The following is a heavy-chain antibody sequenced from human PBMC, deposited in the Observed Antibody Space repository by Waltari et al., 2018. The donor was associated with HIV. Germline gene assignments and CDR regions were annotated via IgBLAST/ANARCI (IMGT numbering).Heavy chain of an antibody. J-gene: IGHJ4*02. CDR2: IYYSGST. Sequence: QVQLQESGPGLVKPSETLYLTCTVPGGSISSYYWSWIRPPPGKGLEWNGYIYYSGSTNYNPSLKSRVTISVDTSKNQFSLKLSSVTAADTAVYYCARGSDYDFWSSVNFDYWGQGTLVIVSS. D-gene: IGHD3-3*01. V-gene: IGHV4-59*01. CDR3: ARGSDYDFWSSVNFDY. CDR1: GGSISSYY.